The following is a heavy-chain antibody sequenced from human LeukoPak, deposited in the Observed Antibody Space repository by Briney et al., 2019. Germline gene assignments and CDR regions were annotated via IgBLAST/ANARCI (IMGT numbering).Heavy chain of an antibody. CDR2: VAYTGSA. Sequence: SETLSLTCNVSGGSINNHHWSWIRQPPGKRLEWVAYVAYTGSAVYNPSLKSRVTISVDTSKNQFSLKLKSVTAADTAVYYCARGPLDSADYSFDYWGQGALVTASS. D-gene: IGHD3-22*01. V-gene: IGHV4-59*11. CDR1: GGSINNHH. CDR3: ARGPLDSADYSFDY. J-gene: IGHJ4*02.